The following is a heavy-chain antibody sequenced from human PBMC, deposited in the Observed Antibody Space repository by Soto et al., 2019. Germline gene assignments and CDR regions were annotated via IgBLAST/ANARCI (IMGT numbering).Heavy chain of an antibody. Sequence: SETLSVTCTVSGGSISSNSYYWDWIRQPPGKGLEWIGSIYYSGATYYNPSLQSRVTISVDTSKNQFSLHLSSVTAADTAVYYCARHAAYDSAWGNSDGNDYWGQGTLVTVSS. CDR1: GGSISSNSYY. CDR2: IYYSGAT. CDR3: ARHAAYDSAWGNSDGNDY. V-gene: IGHV4-39*01. J-gene: IGHJ4*02. D-gene: IGHD3-16*01.